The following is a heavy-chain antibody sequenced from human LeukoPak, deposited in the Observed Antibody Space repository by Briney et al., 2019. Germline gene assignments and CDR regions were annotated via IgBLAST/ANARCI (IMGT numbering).Heavy chain of an antibody. CDR3: ARDYYDSSGYYAFDI. Sequence: SVKVSCKASGGTFSSYAISWVRQAPGQGLEWMGRIIPIFGTANYAQKFQGRVTITKDESTSTAYMELSSLRSEDTAVYYCARDYYDSSGYYAFDIWGQGTMVTVSS. V-gene: IGHV1-69*05. J-gene: IGHJ3*02. D-gene: IGHD3-22*01. CDR1: GGTFSSYA. CDR2: IIPIFGTA.